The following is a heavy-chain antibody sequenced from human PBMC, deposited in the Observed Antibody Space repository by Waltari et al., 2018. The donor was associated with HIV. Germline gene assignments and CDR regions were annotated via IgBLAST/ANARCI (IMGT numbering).Heavy chain of an antibody. Sequence: QLQLQESGPGLVKPSETLSLTCPVSGGPIISNVCYWGWIRQPPGKGLEWIGSVYYSGSTYYNPSLKSRVTISVDTSKNQFYLRLRSVTAADTAVYYCAPRDYGDYQFDYWGRGTLVTVSS. CDR3: APRDYGDYQFDY. D-gene: IGHD4-17*01. V-gene: IGHV4-39*01. CDR2: VYYSGST. J-gene: IGHJ4*02. CDR1: GGPIISNVCY.